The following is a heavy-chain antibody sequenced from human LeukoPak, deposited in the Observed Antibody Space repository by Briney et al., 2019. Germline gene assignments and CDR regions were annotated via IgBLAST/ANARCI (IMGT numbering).Heavy chain of an antibody. D-gene: IGHD5-24*01. CDR2: MNPNSCNT. V-gene: IGHV1-8*03. CDR3: ARGRQFPDAFDI. CDR1: GYTFTSYD. Sequence: ASVKVSCKASGYTFTSYDINWVRQATGQGLEWMGWMNPNSCNTGYAQKFQGRVTITRNTSISTAYMELSSVRSEDTAVYYCARGRQFPDAFDIWGQGTMVTVSS. J-gene: IGHJ3*02.